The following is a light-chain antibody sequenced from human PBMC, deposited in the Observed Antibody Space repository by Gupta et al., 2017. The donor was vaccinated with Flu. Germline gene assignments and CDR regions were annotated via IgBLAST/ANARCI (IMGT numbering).Light chain of an antibody. CDR1: SANIGSNS. V-gene: IGLV1-44*01. CDR3: AAWDDSLNGWV. CDR2: SNN. Sequence: QSVLTQPPSASRTPVQTVTIPCSGSSANIGSNSVNWYQQLPGTAPKLLIYSNNQRPSGVPDRFSGSKSGNSASLAISGLQSEDEADYYCAAWDDSLNGWVFGGGTKLTVL. J-gene: IGLJ3*02.